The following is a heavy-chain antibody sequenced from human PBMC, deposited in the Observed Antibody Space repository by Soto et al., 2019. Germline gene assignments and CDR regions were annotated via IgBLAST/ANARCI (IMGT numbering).Heavy chain of an antibody. D-gene: IGHD6-13*01. V-gene: IGHV3-23*01. Sequence: GGALRLSCAASGFTFCSYAMSWGPPAPWKGLEWVSAISGSGGSTYYADSVKGRFTISRDNSKNTLYLQMNSLRAEDTAVYYCAKENGYSSSWFEFDYWGKGTLVTVSS. J-gene: IGHJ4*02. CDR3: AKENGYSSSWFEFDY. CDR2: ISGSGGST. CDR1: GFTFCSYA.